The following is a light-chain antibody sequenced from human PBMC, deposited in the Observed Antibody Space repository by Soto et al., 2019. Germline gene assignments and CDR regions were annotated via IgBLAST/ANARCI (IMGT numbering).Light chain of an antibody. CDR2: RTF. J-gene: IGKJ4*01. V-gene: IGKV3-20*01. CDR1: QSVSSN. CDR3: QQFSRPPLT. Sequence: EIVMTQSPATLSLSPGERATLSCRASQSVSSNVAWYQQIPGQTPRLLLYRTFNRATGIPDRFSGSGSGTDFTLTISRLEPEDFAVYFCQQFSRPPLTFGGGTKV.